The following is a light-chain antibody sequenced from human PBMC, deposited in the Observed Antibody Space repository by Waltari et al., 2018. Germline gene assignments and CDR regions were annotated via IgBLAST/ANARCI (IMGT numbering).Light chain of an antibody. CDR2: EVS. Sequence: QSALTQPASVSGSPGQSITISCTGTSSDVGGYNYVSWYQQHPGKPPKLMIYEVSNRPSGVSNRFPGSKSGNTASLTISGLQAEDEADFYCSSYTSSSTVVFGGGTKLTVL. CDR1: SSDVGGYNY. V-gene: IGLV2-14*01. CDR3: SSYTSSSTVV. J-gene: IGLJ2*01.